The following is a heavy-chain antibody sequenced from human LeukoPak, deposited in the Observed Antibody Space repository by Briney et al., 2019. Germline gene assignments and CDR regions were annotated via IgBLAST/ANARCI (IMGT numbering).Heavy chain of an antibody. V-gene: IGHV4-34*01. J-gene: IGHJ6*03. CDR1: GGSFSGYY. CDR3: ARGQTYYDFWSGYYRAGDYYYMDV. Sequence: SETLSLTCAVYGGSFSGYYWSWIRRPPGKGLEWIGEINHSGSTNYNPSLKSRVTISVDTSKNQFSLKLSSVTAADTAVYYCARGQTYYDFWSGYYRAGDYYYMDVWGKGTTVTVSS. CDR2: INHSGST. D-gene: IGHD3-3*01.